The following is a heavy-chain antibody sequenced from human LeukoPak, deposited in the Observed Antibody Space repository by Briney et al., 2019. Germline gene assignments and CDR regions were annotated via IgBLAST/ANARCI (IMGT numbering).Heavy chain of an antibody. CDR3: ASTYSSGWFYYFDY. D-gene: IGHD6-19*01. J-gene: IGHJ4*02. CDR2: ISAYNGNT. V-gene: IGHV1-18*04. CDR1: GYTFTSYG. Sequence: ASVKVSCKASGYTFTSYGISWVRQAPGQGLEWMGWISAYNGNTNYAQKLQGRVTMTTDTFTSTAYMELRSLRSDDTAVYYCASTYSSGWFYYFDYWGQGTLVTVSS.